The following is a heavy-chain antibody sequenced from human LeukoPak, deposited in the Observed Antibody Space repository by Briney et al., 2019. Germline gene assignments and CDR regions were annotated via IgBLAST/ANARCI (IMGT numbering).Heavy chain of an antibody. CDR3: ARGGYSYGYGPPFFDY. V-gene: IGHV3-30-3*01. Sequence: TGGSLRLSCAASGFTFSNYAMHWVRQAPGKGLEWVAVISYDGSNKYYADSVKGRFTISRDNSKNTLYLQMNSLRAEDTAVYYCARGGYSYGYGPPFFDYWGQGTLVTVSS. D-gene: IGHD5-18*01. CDR2: ISYDGSNK. CDR1: GFTFSNYA. J-gene: IGHJ4*02.